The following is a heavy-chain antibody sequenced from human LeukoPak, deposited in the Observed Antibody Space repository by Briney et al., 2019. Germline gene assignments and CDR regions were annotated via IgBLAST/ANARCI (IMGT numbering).Heavy chain of an antibody. D-gene: IGHD3-22*01. J-gene: IGHJ4*02. V-gene: IGHV1-69*13. CDR2: IIPIFGTA. CDR3: ARDADDSSGYSNFDY. CDR1: GYTFTSYA. Sequence: SVKVSCKASGYTFTSYAMNWVRQAPGQGLEWMGGIIPIFGTANYAQKFQGRVTITADESTSTAYMELSSLRSEDTAVYYCARDADDSSGYSNFDYWGQGTLVTVSS.